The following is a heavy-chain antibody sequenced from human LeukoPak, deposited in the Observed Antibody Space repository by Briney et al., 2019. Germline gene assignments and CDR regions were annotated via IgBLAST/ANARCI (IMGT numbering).Heavy chain of an antibody. CDR3: AKDKAPLYSGYDWDLDF. CDR2: ISWNSGSI. J-gene: IGHJ4*02. V-gene: IGHV3-9*01. D-gene: IGHD5-12*01. CDR1: GFTFHQYA. Sequence: GGSLRLSCAASGFTFHQYAIHWVRQVPGKGLEWVSGISWNSGSIGYADSVRGRFTIPRDNAKNSVYLQMNSLRAEDTALYYCAKDKAPLYSGYDWDLDFWGQGTLVIVSS.